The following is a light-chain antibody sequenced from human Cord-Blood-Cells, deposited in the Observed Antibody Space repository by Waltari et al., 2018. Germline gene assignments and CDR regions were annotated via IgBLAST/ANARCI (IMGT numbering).Light chain of an antibody. CDR2: DVS. V-gene: IGLV2-14*01. CDR3: SSYTSSSTWV. Sequence: SALTQPPSVPGSPGHSITIPCPGTSSDVGGSNYSFWYQQHPGKAPKLMFYDVSKRPSGVSNRFSGSKSGNTASLTISGLQAEDEADYYCSSYTSSSTWVFGGGTKLTVL. J-gene: IGLJ3*02. CDR1: SSDVGGSNY.